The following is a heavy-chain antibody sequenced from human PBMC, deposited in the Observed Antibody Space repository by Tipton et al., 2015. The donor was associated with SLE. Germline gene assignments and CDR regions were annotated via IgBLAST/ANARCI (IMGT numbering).Heavy chain of an antibody. Sequence: SLRLSCAASGFTFSDHYMDWVRQAPGKGLEWVGRIRNKANSYTTEYAASVKGRFTISRDDSKNSLYLQMNSLKTEDTAVYYCARGYCSGGTCYCGDYWGQGTLVTVSS. CDR1: GFTFSDHY. D-gene: IGHD2-15*01. CDR2: IRNKANSYTT. J-gene: IGHJ4*02. CDR3: ARGYCSGGTCYCGDY. V-gene: IGHV3-72*01.